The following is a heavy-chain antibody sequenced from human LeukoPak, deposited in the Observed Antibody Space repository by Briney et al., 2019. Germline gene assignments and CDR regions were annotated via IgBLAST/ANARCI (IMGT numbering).Heavy chain of an antibody. Sequence: PGGSLRLSCAASGLTFNNHGFHWVRQAPGKGLEWVAIIWYDGSNQYYGDSVKGRFTISRDNSKNTVSLQMNSLRAEDTAVYYCARDRSLIWLDPWGQGTVVTVSS. J-gene: IGHJ5*02. V-gene: IGHV3-30*02. CDR1: GLTFNNHG. CDR2: IWYDGSNQ. CDR3: ARDRSLIWLDP. D-gene: IGHD1-26*01.